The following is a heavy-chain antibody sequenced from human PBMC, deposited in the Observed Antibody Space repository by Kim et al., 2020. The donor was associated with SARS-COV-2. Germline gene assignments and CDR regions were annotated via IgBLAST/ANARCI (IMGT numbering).Heavy chain of an antibody. V-gene: IGHV1-3*01. CDR1: GYTFTSYA. CDR2: INAGNGNT. J-gene: IGHJ4*02. CDR3: ARRLLWFGEPSGSIGY. D-gene: IGHD3-10*01. Sequence: ASVKVSCKASGYTFTSYAMHWVRQAPGQRLEWMGWINAGNGNTKYSQKFQGRVTITRDTSASTAYMELSSLRSEDTAVYYCARRLLWFGEPSGSIGYWGQGTLVTVSS.